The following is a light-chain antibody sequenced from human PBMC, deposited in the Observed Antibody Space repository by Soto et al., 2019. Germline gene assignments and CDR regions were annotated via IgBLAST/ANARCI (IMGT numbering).Light chain of an antibody. J-gene: IGLJ2*01. CDR3: SSYAGSNTVV. Sequence: QSALTQPPSASGSPGQSVIISCTGTSSDIGGYDCVSWYQQHPGKAPKLMIYEVSKRPSGVPDRFSGSKSGNTASLTVSGLQAEDEADYYCSSYAGSNTVVFGGGTQLTVL. CDR2: EVS. V-gene: IGLV2-8*01. CDR1: SSDIGGYDC.